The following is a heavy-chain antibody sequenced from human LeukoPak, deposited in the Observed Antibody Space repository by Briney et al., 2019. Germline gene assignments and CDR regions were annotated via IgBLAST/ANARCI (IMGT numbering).Heavy chain of an antibody. D-gene: IGHD6-13*01. CDR2: IYYSGST. CDR3: ARSGIAAAALDY. Sequence: SETLSLTCAVYGGSFSGYYWSWIRQPPGKGLEWIGYIYYSGSTYYNPSLKSRVTISVDTSKNQFSLKLSSVTAADTAVYYCARSGIAAAALDYWGQGTLVTVSS. CDR1: GGSFSGYY. J-gene: IGHJ4*02. V-gene: IGHV4-34*09.